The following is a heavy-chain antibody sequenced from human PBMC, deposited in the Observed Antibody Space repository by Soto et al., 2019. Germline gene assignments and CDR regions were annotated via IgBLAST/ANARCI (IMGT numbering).Heavy chain of an antibody. CDR1: GFTFSSYE. D-gene: IGHD3-22*01. CDR2: ISSSGSTI. J-gene: IGHJ6*02. CDR3: ARDRIVDRSVFLRGMDV. Sequence: GVLRLSCAASGFTFSSYEMNWVRQAPGKGLEWVSYISSSGSTIYYADSVKGRFTISRDNAKNSLYLQMNSLRAEDTAVYYCARDRIVDRSVFLRGMDVWGQGTTVTVSS. V-gene: IGHV3-48*03.